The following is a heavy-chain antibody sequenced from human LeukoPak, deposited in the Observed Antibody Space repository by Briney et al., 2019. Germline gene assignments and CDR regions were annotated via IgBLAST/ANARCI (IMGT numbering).Heavy chain of an antibody. J-gene: IGHJ3*02. Sequence: QPGGSLRLSCATSGFTFGFYWMTWVRQAPGKGLEWVANIKEDGSKKYYVESVKGRFTISRDNAKNSLYLQMNTLRADDTAVYYCARATRDDYGDVHDAFDIWGQGTMVTVSS. D-gene: IGHD4-17*01. V-gene: IGHV3-7*01. CDR3: ARATRDDYGDVHDAFDI. CDR2: IKEDGSKK. CDR1: GFTFGFYW.